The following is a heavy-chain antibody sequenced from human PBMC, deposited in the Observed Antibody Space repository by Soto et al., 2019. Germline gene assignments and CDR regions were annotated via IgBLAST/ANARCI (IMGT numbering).Heavy chain of an antibody. CDR3: ARILHSSSWYGRGAFDI. D-gene: IGHD6-13*01. Sequence: QVTLKESGPVLVKPTETLTLTCTVSGFSLSNARMGVSWIRQPPGKALEWLAHIFSNDEKSYSTSLKSRLTIPKDPSKSQVVLNMTNMDPVDTATYYCARILHSSSWYGRGAFDIWGQGTMVTVSS. CDR2: IFSNDEK. J-gene: IGHJ3*02. CDR1: GFSLSNARMG. V-gene: IGHV2-26*01.